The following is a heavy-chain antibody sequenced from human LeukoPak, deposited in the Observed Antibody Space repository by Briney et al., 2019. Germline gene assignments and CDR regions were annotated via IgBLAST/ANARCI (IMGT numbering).Heavy chain of an antibody. D-gene: IGHD3-9*01. Sequence: GGSLRLSCAASGFTVSSNYLSWVRQAPGKGLEWVSTIYSGGSTYYADSVTGRFTISRDNSKNTLYLQMNSLRAEDTAVYYCARDGAVLTGYYDYWGQGTLVTVSS. CDR1: GFTVSSNY. V-gene: IGHV3-66*01. J-gene: IGHJ4*02. CDR2: IYSGGST. CDR3: ARDGAVLTGYYDY.